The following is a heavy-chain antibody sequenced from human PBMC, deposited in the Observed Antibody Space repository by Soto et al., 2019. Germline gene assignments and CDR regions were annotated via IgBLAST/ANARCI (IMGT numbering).Heavy chain of an antibody. CDR2: ISAYNGNT. J-gene: IGHJ4*01. D-gene: IGHD3-22*01. CDR1: GYTFTSYG. Sequence: ASVKVSCKASGYTFTSYGISWVRQAPGQGLEWMGWISAYNGNTNYAQKLQGRVTMTTDTSTSTAYMELRSLRSDDTAVYYCAREEVDYYDSSGYYHGALGYWGHGTLVTVSS. V-gene: IGHV1-18*04. CDR3: AREEVDYYDSSGYYHGALGY.